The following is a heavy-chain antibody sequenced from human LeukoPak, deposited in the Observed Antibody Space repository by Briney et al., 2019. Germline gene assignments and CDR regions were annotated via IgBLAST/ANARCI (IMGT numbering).Heavy chain of an antibody. J-gene: IGHJ4*02. CDR3: ARGHVDTAMGLEHY. CDR1: GYTFTGYY. V-gene: IGHV1-2*02. D-gene: IGHD5-18*01. Sequence: ASVKVSCKASGYTFTGYYMHWVRQAPGQGLEWMGWINPNSGGTNYAQKFQGRVTMTRDTSISTAYMELSRLRSDDTAVYYCARGHVDTAMGLEHYWGQGTLVTVSS. CDR2: INPNSGGT.